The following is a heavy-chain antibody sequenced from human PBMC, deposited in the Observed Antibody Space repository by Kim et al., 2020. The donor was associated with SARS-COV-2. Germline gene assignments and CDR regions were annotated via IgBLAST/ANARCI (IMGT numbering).Heavy chain of an antibody. CDR1: GGTFSSYA. CDR3: ARARFGRHNWNYEGGWFDP. J-gene: IGHJ5*02. CDR2: IIPIFGTA. V-gene: IGHV1-69*13. Sequence: SVKVSCKASGGTFSSYAISWVRQAPGQGLEWMGGIIPIFGTANYAQKFQGRVTITADESTSTAYMELSSLRSEDTAVYYCARARFGRHNWNYEGGWFDPWGQGTLVTVSS. D-gene: IGHD1-7*01.